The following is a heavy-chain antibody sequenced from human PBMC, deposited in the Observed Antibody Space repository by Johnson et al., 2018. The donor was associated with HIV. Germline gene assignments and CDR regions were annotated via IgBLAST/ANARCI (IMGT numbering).Heavy chain of an antibody. J-gene: IGHJ3*02. CDR3: ARDAGVDDAFDI. Sequence: QMLLVESGGGVVQPGRSLRLSCAASGFTFSSYGMHWVRQAPGKGLEWVAFIRYDGSNKYYADSVKGRFTISRDNSKNTLYLQMNSLRAEDTAVYYCARDAGVDDAFDIWGQGTMVTVSS. CDR1: GFTFSSYG. D-gene: IGHD3-3*01. CDR2: IRYDGSNK. V-gene: IGHV3-33*01.